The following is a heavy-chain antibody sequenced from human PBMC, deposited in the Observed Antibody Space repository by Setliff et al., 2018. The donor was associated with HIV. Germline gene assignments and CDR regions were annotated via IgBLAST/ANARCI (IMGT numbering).Heavy chain of an antibody. Sequence: RLSCAASGFTFSSYAMHWVRQAPGKGLEWVAVISYDGSNKYYADSVKGRFTISRDNSKNTLYLQMNSLRAEDTAVYYCARDPKYYYGSGRGFDYWGQGTLVTVSS. CDR1: GFTFSSYA. D-gene: IGHD3-10*01. CDR2: ISYDGSNK. CDR3: ARDPKYYYGSGRGFDY. J-gene: IGHJ4*02. V-gene: IGHV3-30*04.